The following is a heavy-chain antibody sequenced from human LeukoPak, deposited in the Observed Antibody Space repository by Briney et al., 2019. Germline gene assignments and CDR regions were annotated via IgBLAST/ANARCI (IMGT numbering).Heavy chain of an antibody. D-gene: IGHD1-26*01. V-gene: IGHV1-3*01. CDR1: GFTFTNHA. CDR3: ARDSEVGATD. CDR2: INAGNGNT. J-gene: IGHJ4*02. Sequence: ASVKVSCKASGFTFTNHALQWVRQAPGQRLEWMGWINAGNGNTKYSQKFQGRVTITRDTSASTAYMELSSLRSEDTAVYYCARDSEVGATDWGQGTLVTVSS.